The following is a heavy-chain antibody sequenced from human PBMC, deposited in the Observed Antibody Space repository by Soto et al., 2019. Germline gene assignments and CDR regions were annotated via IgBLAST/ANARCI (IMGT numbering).Heavy chain of an antibody. CDR3: ARLIGNSWLDS. CDR1: GDSVSTNSAT. CDR2: TYYRSKWYN. V-gene: IGHV6-1*01. D-gene: IGHD2-8*01. J-gene: IGHJ5*01. Sequence: SQTLSLTCVISGDSVSTNSATWYWIRQSPSRGLEWLGRTYYRSKWYNDYAVSVKGRITINPDTSNNQLSLQLNSVTPDDTAVYYCARLIGNSWLDSWGQGTLVTVSS.